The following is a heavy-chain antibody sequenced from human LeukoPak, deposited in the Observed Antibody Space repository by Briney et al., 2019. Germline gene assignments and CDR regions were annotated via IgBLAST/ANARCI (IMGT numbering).Heavy chain of an antibody. CDR3: ARDPGEIRFDP. CDR2: IYTSGTT. Sequence: SETLSLTCTVSGGSVRRGNYYWTWIRQPAGSGLEWIGRIYTSGTTDYNPSLRTRVTISVDASRNQFSLNLSSVTAADTAVYYCARDPGEIRFDPWGQGTLVTVSS. J-gene: IGHJ5*02. V-gene: IGHV4-61*02. D-gene: IGHD3-16*01. CDR1: GGSVRRGNYY.